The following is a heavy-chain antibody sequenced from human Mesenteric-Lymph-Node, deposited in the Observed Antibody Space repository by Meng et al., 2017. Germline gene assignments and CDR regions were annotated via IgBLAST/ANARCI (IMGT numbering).Heavy chain of an antibody. J-gene: IGHJ4*02. D-gene: IGHD3-9*01. V-gene: IGHV3-30*04. CDR1: GFTFSSYA. Sequence: GGSLRLSCAASGFTFSSYAMHWVRQAPGKGLEWVAVISYDGSNKYYADSVKGRFTISRDNSKNTLHLQMNSLRAEDTAVYYCARGRGEDILTGLCWGQGTLVTVSS. CDR2: ISYDGSNK. CDR3: ARGRGEDILTGLC.